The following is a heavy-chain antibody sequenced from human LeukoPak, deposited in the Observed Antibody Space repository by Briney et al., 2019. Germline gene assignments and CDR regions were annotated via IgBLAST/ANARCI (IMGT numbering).Heavy chain of an antibody. CDR2: ISGGST. Sequence: GGSLRLSCAASGFTFSSCAMSWVRQAPGKGLEWVSAISGGSTYYADSVKGRFTISRDNSKNTLYLQMNSLRAEDTAVYYCASVSTVTALYYYYYGMDVWGQGTTVTVSS. CDR3: ASVSTVTALYYYYYGMDV. CDR1: GFTFSSCA. D-gene: IGHD4-17*01. J-gene: IGHJ6*02. V-gene: IGHV3-23*01.